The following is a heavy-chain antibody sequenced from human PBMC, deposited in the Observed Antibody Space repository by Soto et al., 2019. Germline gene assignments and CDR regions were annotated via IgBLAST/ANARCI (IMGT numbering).Heavy chain of an antibody. CDR1: GGSISSYY. CDR3: ARGVLWFGEFPYYFDY. CDR2: IYYSGST. Sequence: QVQLQESGPGLVKPSETLSLTCTVSGGSISSYYWSWIRQPPGKGLEWIGYIYYSGSTNYNPSLKSRVTISVDTSKNQFSLKLSAVNAADTAVYYCARGVLWFGEFPYYFDYWGQGNLVTVSS. D-gene: IGHD3-10*01. V-gene: IGHV4-59*01. J-gene: IGHJ4*02.